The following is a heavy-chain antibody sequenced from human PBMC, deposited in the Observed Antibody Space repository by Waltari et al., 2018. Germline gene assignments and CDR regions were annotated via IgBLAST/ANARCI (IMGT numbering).Heavy chain of an antibody. V-gene: IGHV3-7*01. CDR2: INPDGSQK. Sequence: EVQLVESGGGLVQPGGSLRLSCAASGFPFNPYWRKWIRQAPGKGLEGVANINPDGSQKFYGDSVKGRFTVSRDNAQNSLYLQMNNLRAEDTAVYYCTTLARGESGDYWGQGTLVTVSS. D-gene: IGHD3-10*01. CDR1: GFPFNPYW. J-gene: IGHJ4*02. CDR3: TTLARGESGDY.